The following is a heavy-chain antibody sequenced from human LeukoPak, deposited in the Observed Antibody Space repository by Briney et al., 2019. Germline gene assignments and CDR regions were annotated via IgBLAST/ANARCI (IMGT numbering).Heavy chain of an antibody. CDR3: ARGKGSSWADYFWFDP. Sequence: PSETLSLTCAVYGGSFSGYYWSWIRQPPGKGLEWIGEINHSGSTNYNPSLKSRVTISVDTSKNQFSLKLSSVTAADTAVYYCARGKGSSWADYFWFDPRGQGTLVTVSS. V-gene: IGHV4-34*01. CDR1: GGSFSGYY. CDR2: INHSGST. J-gene: IGHJ5*02. D-gene: IGHD6-13*01.